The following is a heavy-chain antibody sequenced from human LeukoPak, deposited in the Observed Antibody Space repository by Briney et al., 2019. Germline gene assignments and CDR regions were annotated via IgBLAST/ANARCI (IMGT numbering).Heavy chain of an antibody. J-gene: IGHJ1*01. CDR2: IYYSGTT. Sequence: SETLSLTCTVSGGSISNYYWSWIRQPPGKGLEWIGYIYYSGTTNYNPSLKSRVTISVDTSKNQFSLKLSSVTAADTAVYYCARARYCSSTSCYRAQGYFQHWGQGTLVTVSS. CDR3: ARARYCSSTSCYRAQGYFQH. CDR1: GGSISNYY. V-gene: IGHV4-59*12. D-gene: IGHD2-2*01.